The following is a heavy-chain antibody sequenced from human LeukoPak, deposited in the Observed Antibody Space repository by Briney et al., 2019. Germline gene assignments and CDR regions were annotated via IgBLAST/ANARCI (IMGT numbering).Heavy chain of an antibody. V-gene: IGHV4-38-2*02. CDR1: GNSISSGYY. CDR2: IYHSGST. CDR3: ARESRYYGSGSYYDVDDWFDP. Sequence: KPSETLSLTCTVSGNSISSGYYWGWIRQPPGKGLEWIGNIYHSGSTYYNPSLKSRVTISVDTSKNQFSLKLSSVTAADTAVYYCARESRYYGSGSYYDVDDWFDPWGQGTLVTVSS. D-gene: IGHD3-10*01. J-gene: IGHJ5*02.